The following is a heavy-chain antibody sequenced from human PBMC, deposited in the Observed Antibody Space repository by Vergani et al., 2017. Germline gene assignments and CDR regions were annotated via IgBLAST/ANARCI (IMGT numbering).Heavy chain of an antibody. CDR1: GYTFTSYG. V-gene: IGHV1-18*01. CDR3: ARGPRGTGTTWWAFDI. CDR2: ISAYNGNT. D-gene: IGHD1-1*01. Sequence: QVQLVQSGAEVKKPGASVKVSCKASGYTFTSYGISWVRQAPGQGLEWMGWISAYNGNTNYAQKLQGRVTMTTDTSTSRAYVELRSLRSDDTAVYYCARGPRGTGTTWWAFDIWGQGTMVTVSS. J-gene: IGHJ3*02.